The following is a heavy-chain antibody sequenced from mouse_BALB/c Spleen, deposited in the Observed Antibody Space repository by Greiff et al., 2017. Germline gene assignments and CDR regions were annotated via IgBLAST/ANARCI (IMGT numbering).Heavy chain of an antibody. V-gene: IGHV1-69*01. CDR3: ARWNYGSSYAMDY. Sequence: QVQLQQPGAELVMPGASVKMSCKASGYTFTDYWMHWVKQRPGQGLEWIGAIDTSDSYTSYNQKFKGKATLTVDESSSTAYMQLSSLTSEDSAVYYCARWNYGSSYAMDYWGQGTSVTVSS. D-gene: IGHD1-1*01. CDR1: GYTFTDYW. CDR2: IDTSDSYT. J-gene: IGHJ4*01.